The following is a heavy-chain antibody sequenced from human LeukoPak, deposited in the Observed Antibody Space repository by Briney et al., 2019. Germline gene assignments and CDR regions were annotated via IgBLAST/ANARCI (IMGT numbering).Heavy chain of an antibody. CDR1: GFAFSIYS. Sequence: GGSLRLSCAASGFAFSIYSLNWVRQTPGKRLEWVSYITSDNNRILYADSVKGRFTISRDNAKASLYLQMNNPRAEDTAVYYCATSREWRVESWGRGVPVTVSS. V-gene: IGHV3-48*04. J-gene: IGHJ4*02. CDR3: ATSREWRVES. D-gene: IGHD3-3*01. CDR2: ITSDNNRI.